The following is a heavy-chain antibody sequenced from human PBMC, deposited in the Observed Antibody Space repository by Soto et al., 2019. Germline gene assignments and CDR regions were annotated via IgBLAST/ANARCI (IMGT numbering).Heavy chain of an antibody. D-gene: IGHD3-9*01. CDR3: AREKNYDILTGYYIVHYYYGMDV. J-gene: IGHJ6*02. CDR2: IWYDGSNT. CDR1: GFTFSSYG. Sequence: QVQLVESGGGVVQPGRSLRLSCAASGFTFSSYGMHWVRQAPGKGLEWVAVIWYDGSNTYYADSVKGRFTISRDNSKNTLYLQMNSLRAEDTAVYYCAREKNYDILTGYYIVHYYYGMDVWGQGTTVTVSS. V-gene: IGHV3-33*01.